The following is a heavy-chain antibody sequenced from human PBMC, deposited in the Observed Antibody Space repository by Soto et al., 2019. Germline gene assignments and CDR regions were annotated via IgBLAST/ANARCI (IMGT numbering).Heavy chain of an antibody. D-gene: IGHD5-12*01. CDR3: ARGGYSGYDWRAFDI. V-gene: IGHV4-30-4*01. Sequence: SETLSLTCTVSGGSISSGDYYWSWIRQPPGKGLEWIGYIYYSGSTYYNPSPKSRVTISVDTSKNQFSLKLSSVTAADTAVYYCARGGYSGYDWRAFDIWGQGTMVTVSS. CDR2: IYYSGST. CDR1: GGSISSGDYY. J-gene: IGHJ3*02.